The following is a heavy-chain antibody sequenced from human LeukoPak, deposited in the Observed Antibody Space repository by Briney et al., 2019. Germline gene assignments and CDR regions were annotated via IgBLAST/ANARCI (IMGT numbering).Heavy chain of an antibody. Sequence: SETLSLTCAVSGYSISSGYYWGWIRQPPGKGLEWIGSIYHSGSTYYNPSLKSRVTISVDTSKNQLSLKLSSVTAADTAVYYCARLQPDIVVVPAAGDYWGQGTLVTVSS. CDR2: IYHSGST. D-gene: IGHD2-2*01. CDR1: GYSISSGYY. J-gene: IGHJ4*02. V-gene: IGHV4-38-2*01. CDR3: ARLQPDIVVVPAAGDY.